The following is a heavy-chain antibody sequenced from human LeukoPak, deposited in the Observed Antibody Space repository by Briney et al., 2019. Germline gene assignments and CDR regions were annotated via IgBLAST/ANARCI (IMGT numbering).Heavy chain of an antibody. CDR2: IYYSGST. CDR1: GGSISSSSYY. D-gene: IGHD6-19*01. V-gene: IGHV4-39*07. Sequence: SETLSLTCTVSGGSISSSSYYWGWIRQPPGKGLEWIGSIYYSGSTYYNPSLKSRVTISVDTSKNQFSLKLSSVTAADTAVYYCARAETSSGWYNYFDYWGQGTLVTVSS. J-gene: IGHJ4*02. CDR3: ARAETSSGWYNYFDY.